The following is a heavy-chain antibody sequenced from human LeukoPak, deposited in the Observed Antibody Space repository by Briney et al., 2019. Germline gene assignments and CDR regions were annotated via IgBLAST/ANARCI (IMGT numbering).Heavy chain of an antibody. V-gene: IGHV1-2*02. J-gene: IGHJ3*02. CDR3: AKARFLEWSDAFDI. CDR1: GYTFTGYY. CDR2: INPNSGGT. D-gene: IGHD3-3*01. Sequence: GASVTVSCKASGYTFTGYYMHWVRQAPGQGLEWMGWINPNSGGTNYAQKFQGRVTMTRDTSISTAYMELSRLRSDDTAVYYCAKARFLEWSDAFDIWGQGTMVTVSS.